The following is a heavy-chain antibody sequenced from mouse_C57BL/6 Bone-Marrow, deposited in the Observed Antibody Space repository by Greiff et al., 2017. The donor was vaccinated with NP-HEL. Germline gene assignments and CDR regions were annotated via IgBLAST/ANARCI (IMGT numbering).Heavy chain of an antibody. CDR2: ISTYYGDA. Sequence: QVQLQQSGPELVRPGVSVKISCKGSGYTFTDYAMHWVKQSHAKSLEWIGVISTYYGDASYNQKFKDKATMTVAKSSSTALIELARLTSEDSAVCYCARSRDYPWDPAWFAYWGQGTLVTVSA. CDR1: GYTFTDYA. D-gene: IGHD4-1*01. CDR3: ARSRDYPWDPAWFAY. J-gene: IGHJ3*01. V-gene: IGHV1-67*01.